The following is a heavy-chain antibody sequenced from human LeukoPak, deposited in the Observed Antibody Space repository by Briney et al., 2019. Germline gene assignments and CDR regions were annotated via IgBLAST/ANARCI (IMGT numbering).Heavy chain of an antibody. D-gene: IGHD3-10*01. CDR1: GFTFSSYG. V-gene: IGHV3-30*02. CDR2: IRYDGSNK. J-gene: IGHJ4*02. CDR3: AKDLSKGLLYRRGMYYFDY. Sequence: GGSLRLSCAASGFTFSSYGMHWVRQAPGKGLEWVAFIRYDGSNKYYADSVKGRFTISRDNSKNTLYLQMNSLRAEDTAVYYCAKDLSKGLLYRRGMYYFDYWAREPWSPSRQ.